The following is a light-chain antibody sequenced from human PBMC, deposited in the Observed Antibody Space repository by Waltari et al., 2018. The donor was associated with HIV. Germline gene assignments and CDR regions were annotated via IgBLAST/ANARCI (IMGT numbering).Light chain of an antibody. CDR2: SAF. CDR3: QQYYGVPCT. CDR1: QYIYNW. V-gene: IGKV1-NL1*01. Sequence: DIQMTQSPSSLSASVGDRVTITCRASQYIYNWLAWFQQQPGKGPKLLIYSAFVLQRGVPSRFRGSGSGTDYTLTISGLQPDDFATYFCQQYYGVPCTFGRGTRV. J-gene: IGKJ4*01.